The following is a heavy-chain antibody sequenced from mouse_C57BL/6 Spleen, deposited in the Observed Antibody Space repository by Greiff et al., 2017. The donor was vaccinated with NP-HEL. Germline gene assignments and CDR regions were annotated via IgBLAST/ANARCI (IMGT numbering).Heavy chain of an antibody. CDR2: ISSGGSYT. D-gene: IGHD2-2*01. J-gene: IGHJ3*01. CDR1: GFTFSSYG. Sequence: EVMLVESGGDLVKPGGSLKLSCAASGFTFSSYGMSWVRQTPDKRLEWVATISSGGSYTYYPDSVKGRFTISRDNAKNTLYLQMSSLKSEDTAMYYCARHEGYDTAWFAYWGQGTLVTVSA. CDR3: ARHEGYDTAWFAY. V-gene: IGHV5-6*01.